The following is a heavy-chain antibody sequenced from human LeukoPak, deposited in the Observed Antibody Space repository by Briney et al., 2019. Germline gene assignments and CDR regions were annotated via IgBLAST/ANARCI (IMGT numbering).Heavy chain of an antibody. J-gene: IGHJ4*02. D-gene: IGHD4-11*01. CDR3: ARVHFSNYAFDY. V-gene: IGHV4-4*02. Sequence: PSETLSLTCAVSGGSISSSNWWSWVRQPPGKGLEWIGEINHSGSTNYNPSLKSRVTISVDTSKNQFSLKLSSVTAADTAVYYCARVHFSNYAFDYWGQGTLVTVSS. CDR1: GGSISSSNW. CDR2: INHSGST.